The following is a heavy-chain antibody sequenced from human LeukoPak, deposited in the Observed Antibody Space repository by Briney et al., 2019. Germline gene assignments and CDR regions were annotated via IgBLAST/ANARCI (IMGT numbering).Heavy chain of an antibody. CDR3: AKYDILTGHTVAAFDY. CDR2: IYYSGGT. CDR1: GGSISSGDYY. J-gene: IGHJ4*02. D-gene: IGHD3-9*01. V-gene: IGHV4-30-4*01. Sequence: SETLSLTCTVSGGSISSGDYYWSWIRQPPGKGLEWIGYIYYSGGTYYNPSLKSRVTISVDTSKNQFSLKLSSVTAADTAVYYCAKYDILTGHTVAAFDYWGQGTLVTVSS.